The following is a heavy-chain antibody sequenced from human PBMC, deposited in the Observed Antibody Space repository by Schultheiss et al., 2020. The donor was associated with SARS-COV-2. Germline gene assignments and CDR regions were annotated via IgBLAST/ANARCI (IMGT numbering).Heavy chain of an antibody. V-gene: IGHV3-30*01. J-gene: IGHJ4*02. CDR1: GFTFSSYA. Sequence: GGSLRLSCASSGFTFSSYAMHWVRQAPGKGLEWVAVISYDGSNKYYADSVKGRFTISRDNSKNTLYLQMNSLRAEDTAVYYCARVWAEYYYDSSGYLDYWGQGTLVTVSS. D-gene: IGHD3-22*01. CDR3: ARVWAEYYYDSSGYLDY. CDR2: ISYDGSNK.